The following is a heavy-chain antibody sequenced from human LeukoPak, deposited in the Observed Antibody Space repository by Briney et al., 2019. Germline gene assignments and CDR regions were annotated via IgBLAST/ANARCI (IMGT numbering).Heavy chain of an antibody. CDR3: ARVDYDSSGYYYFDY. CDR1: GYTFTSYY. CDR2: INPSGGST. Sequence: ASVRVSCKASGYTFTSYYMHWVRQAPGQGLEWMGIINPSGGSTSYAQKFQGRVTMTRDMSTSTVYMELSSLRSEDTAVYYCARVDYDSSGYYYFDYWGQGTLVTVSS. J-gene: IGHJ4*02. D-gene: IGHD3-22*01. V-gene: IGHV1-46*01.